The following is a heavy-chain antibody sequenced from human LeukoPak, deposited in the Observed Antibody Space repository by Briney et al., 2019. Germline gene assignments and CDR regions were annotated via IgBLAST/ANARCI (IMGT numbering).Heavy chain of an antibody. D-gene: IGHD3-16*01. Sequence: SVKVSCKASGGTFSSYAISWVRQAPGQGLEWMGGIIPIFGTANYAQKFQGRVTITTDESTSTAYMELSSLRSEDTAVYYCARQSPRWVKGDQYYFDYWGQGTTVTVSS. CDR3: ARQSPRWVKGDQYYFDY. V-gene: IGHV1-69*05. CDR2: IIPIFGTA. J-gene: IGHJ4*03. CDR1: GGTFSSYA.